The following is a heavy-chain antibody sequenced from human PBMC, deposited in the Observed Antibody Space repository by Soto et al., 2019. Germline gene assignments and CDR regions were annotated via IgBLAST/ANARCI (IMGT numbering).Heavy chain of an antibody. CDR2: IYPTGTT. V-gene: IGHV4-4*02. Sequence: SSTLSLTCVVSGGSLSPSNWWNRARPPTGKGLEWIGDIYPTGTTHYNPSLESRATFSIGKSQSQFFPNLPSVNATGTCIHYYESSGHIYSLTWFDPRGQGILVTVSS. CDR3: ESSGHIYSLTWFDP. J-gene: IGHJ5*02. D-gene: IGHD2-21*01. CDR1: GGSLSPSNW.